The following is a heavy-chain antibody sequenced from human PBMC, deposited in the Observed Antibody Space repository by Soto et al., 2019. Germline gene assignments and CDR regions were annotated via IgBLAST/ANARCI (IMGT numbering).Heavy chain of an antibody. Sequence: GGSLRLSCAASGFTFSSYSMNWVRQAPGKGLEWVSYISSSSSTIYYADSVKGRFTISRDNAKNSLYLQMNSLRDEDTAVYYCARDRDTASLHYYYYGMDVWGQGTTVTAP. CDR2: ISSSSSTI. D-gene: IGHD5-18*01. J-gene: IGHJ6*02. CDR3: ARDRDTASLHYYYYGMDV. CDR1: GFTFSSYS. V-gene: IGHV3-48*02.